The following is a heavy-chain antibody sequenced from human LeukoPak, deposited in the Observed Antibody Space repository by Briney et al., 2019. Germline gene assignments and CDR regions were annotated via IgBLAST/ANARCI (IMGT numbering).Heavy chain of an antibody. V-gene: IGHV5-10-1*01. Sequence: GESLRISCKGSGYSFTSYWISWVRQMPGKGLEWMGRIDPSDSYTNYSPSFQGHVTISADKSISTAYLQWSSLKASDTATYYCARSSNDYYGSGSYYKFDYWGQGTLVTVSS. CDR1: GYSFTSYW. CDR2: IDPSDSYT. CDR3: ARSSNDYYGSGSYYKFDY. J-gene: IGHJ4*02. D-gene: IGHD3-10*01.